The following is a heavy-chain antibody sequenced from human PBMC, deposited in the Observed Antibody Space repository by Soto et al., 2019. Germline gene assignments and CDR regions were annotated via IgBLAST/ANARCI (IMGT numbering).Heavy chain of an antibody. CDR1: GYTFTSYG. Sequence: ASVKVSCKASGYTFTSYGISWVRQAPGQGLEWMGWISAYNGNTNYAQKLQGRVTMTTDTSTSTAYMELRSLRSDDTAVYYCARARELETGTTLGDDYWGQGTLVTVSS. CDR3: ARARELETGTTLGDDY. V-gene: IGHV1-18*01. CDR2: ISAYNGNT. J-gene: IGHJ4*02. D-gene: IGHD1-1*01.